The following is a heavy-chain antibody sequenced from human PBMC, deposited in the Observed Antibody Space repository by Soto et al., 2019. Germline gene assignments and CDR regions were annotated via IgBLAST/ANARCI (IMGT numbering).Heavy chain of an antibody. D-gene: IGHD3-10*01. V-gene: IGHV1-2*02. CDR3: AIAPRAYGFFNFFDI. CDR2: IDPNSGGI. Sequence: AAVKLTCKASGYSFIGYYIQWVRQAPGQGLEWVGWIDPNSGGINYAQKFQGRVTMTRDTSITTAYMELSSLRSDDTAVYYCAIAPRAYGFFNFFDIWGQGIMVTVSS. J-gene: IGHJ4*02. CDR1: GYSFIGYY.